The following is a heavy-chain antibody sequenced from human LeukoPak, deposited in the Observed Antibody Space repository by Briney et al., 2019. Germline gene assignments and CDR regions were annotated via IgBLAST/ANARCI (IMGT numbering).Heavy chain of an antibody. CDR3: ARQCPTVSSTSCYLDY. J-gene: IGHJ4*02. D-gene: IGHD2-2*01. CDR2: IYPGDSDT. Sequence: VESLKISCKGSGYSFTSYWIGWVRQMPGKGLEWMGIIYPGDSDTRYSPSFQGQVTISADKSISTAYLQWSSLKASDTAMYYCARQCPTVSSTSCYLDYWGQGTLVTVSS. CDR1: GYSFTSYW. V-gene: IGHV5-51*01.